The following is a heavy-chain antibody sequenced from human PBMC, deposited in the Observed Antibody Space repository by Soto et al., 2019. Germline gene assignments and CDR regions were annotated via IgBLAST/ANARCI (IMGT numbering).Heavy chain of an antibody. D-gene: IGHD3-10*01. Sequence: ASVKVSCKASGYTFTSYAMHWVRQAPGQRLEWMGWINAGNGNTKYSQKFQGRVTITADESTSTAYMELSSLRSEDTAVYYCASGSTTMVRGVIINYYYGMDVWGQGTTVTVSS. CDR2: INAGNGNT. J-gene: IGHJ6*02. CDR1: GYTFTSYA. V-gene: IGHV1-3*01. CDR3: ASGSTTMVRGVIINYYYGMDV.